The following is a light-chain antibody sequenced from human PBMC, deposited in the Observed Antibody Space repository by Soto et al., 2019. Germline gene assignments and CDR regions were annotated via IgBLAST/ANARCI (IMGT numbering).Light chain of an antibody. CDR3: SSFTSSMTNV. V-gene: IGLV2-14*01. CDR2: DVT. CDR1: SSDVGGYNS. Sequence: QSALTQPASVSGSPGQSITISCTGTSSDVGGYNSVSWYQQHPGKAPKLILYDVTDRPSGVSYRFSGSKSGNTASLTISGRQAAYEADYCCSSFTSSMTNVFGSGTKLTVL. J-gene: IGLJ1*01.